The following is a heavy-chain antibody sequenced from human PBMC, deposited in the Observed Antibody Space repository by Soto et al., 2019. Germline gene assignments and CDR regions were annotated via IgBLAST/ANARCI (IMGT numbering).Heavy chain of an antibody. Sequence: PSETLSLTCTVSGGSISSSSYYWGWIRQPPGKGLEWIGKIYNSGSTYYNPSLKSRVTISMDKSKNQFSLKLNSVTAADTAVYYCASNQDFYDSSGYYYWGQGTLVTVSS. CDR1: GGSISSSSYY. CDR2: IYNSGST. J-gene: IGHJ4*02. CDR3: ASNQDFYDSSGYYY. V-gene: IGHV4-39*07. D-gene: IGHD3-22*01.